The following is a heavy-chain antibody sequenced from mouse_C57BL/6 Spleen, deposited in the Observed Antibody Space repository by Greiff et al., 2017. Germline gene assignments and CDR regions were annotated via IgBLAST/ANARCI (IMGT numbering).Heavy chain of an antibody. Sequence: EVQLQESGPGLVKPSQSLSLTCSVTGYSITSGYYWNWIRQFPGNKLEWMGYISYDGSNNYNPSLKNRISITRDTSKNQFFLKLNSVTTEDTATYYCARAGGSYVGFAYWGQGTLVTVSA. D-gene: IGHD1-1*02. V-gene: IGHV3-6*01. CDR1: GYSITSGYY. J-gene: IGHJ3*01. CDR3: ARAGGSYVGFAY. CDR2: ISYDGSN.